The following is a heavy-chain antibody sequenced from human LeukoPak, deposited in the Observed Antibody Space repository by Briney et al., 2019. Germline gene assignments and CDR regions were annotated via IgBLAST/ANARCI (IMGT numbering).Heavy chain of an antibody. J-gene: IGHJ4*02. CDR1: GFTFGSFG. V-gene: IGHV3-30*04. CDR3: ARDVMAAAGTLGFDC. Sequence: GRSLRLSCVAYGFTFGSFGMHWVRQAPGKGLDWVAVIAYDGNDENYADSVKGRFTISRDNFKNTLYLQMNSLGPEDTAMYYCARDVMAAAGTLGFDCWGQGALVTVSS. D-gene: IGHD6-13*01. CDR2: IAYDGNDE.